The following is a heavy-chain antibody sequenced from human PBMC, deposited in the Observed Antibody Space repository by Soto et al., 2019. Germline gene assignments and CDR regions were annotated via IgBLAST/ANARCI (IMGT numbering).Heavy chain of an antibody. CDR2: ISSSSSYI. J-gene: IGHJ5*02. D-gene: IGHD3-10*01. CDR3: ARDRGYYGSGIGFDP. V-gene: IGHV3-21*01. CDR1: GFTFSSYS. Sequence: EVQLVESGGGLVKPGGSLRLSCAASGFTFSSYSMNWVRQAPGKGLEWVSSISSSSSYIYYADSVKGRFTISRDNAKNSLYLQMNSLRAEDTAVYYCARDRGYYGSGIGFDPWGQGTLVTVSS.